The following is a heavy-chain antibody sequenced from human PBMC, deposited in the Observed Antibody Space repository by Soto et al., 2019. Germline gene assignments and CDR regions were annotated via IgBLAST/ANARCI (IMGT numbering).Heavy chain of an antibody. CDR1: GVSISDYY. CDR2: IHYTGST. D-gene: IGHD4-17*01. CDR3: ARRLPGDYGNWFDP. J-gene: IGHJ5*02. V-gene: IGHV4-59*08. Sequence: SETLSLTCTVSGVSISDYYLNWIRQPPGKGLEWIGNIHYTGSTKYNPSFESRVTISVDTSKNQFSLRLSSVTAADTAVYYCARRLPGDYGNWFDPWGQGILVTVSS.